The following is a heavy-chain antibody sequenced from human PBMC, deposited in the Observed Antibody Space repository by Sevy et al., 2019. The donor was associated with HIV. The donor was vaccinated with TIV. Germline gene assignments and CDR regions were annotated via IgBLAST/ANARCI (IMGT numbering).Heavy chain of an antibody. J-gene: IGHJ5*02. CDR2: INHSGST. CDR3: ARGELSSNWYVGLPQVWFDP. CDR1: GGSFSGYY. Sequence: SETLSLTCVVYGGSFSGYYWSWIRQPPGKGLECIGEINHSGSTSYNPSLKSRVTISLDTSKNQFSLKLSSVTAADTAVYYCARGELSSNWYVGLPQVWFDPWGQGTLVTVSS. D-gene: IGHD6-13*01. V-gene: IGHV4-34*01.